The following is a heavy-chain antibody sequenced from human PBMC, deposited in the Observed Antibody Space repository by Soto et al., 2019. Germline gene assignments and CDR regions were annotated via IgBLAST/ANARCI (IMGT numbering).Heavy chain of an antibody. J-gene: IGHJ4*02. D-gene: IGHD6-19*01. V-gene: IGHV1-69*06. Sequence: SVKVSCKYSGGTFSLYAISCVRQALGQGLEWMGGIVPNIGTVNYAQKFQGRVTMTADKSTGTVYMELSSLRSDDSALYYCARRNTAGFLRYFDNWGQGTLVTVSS. CDR3: ARRNTAGFLRYFDN. CDR2: IVPNIGTV. CDR1: GGTFSLYA.